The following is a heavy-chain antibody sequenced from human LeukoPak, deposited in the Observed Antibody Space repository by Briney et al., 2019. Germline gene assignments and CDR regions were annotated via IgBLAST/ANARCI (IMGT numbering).Heavy chain of an antibody. V-gene: IGHV1-69*04. CDR3: ARQYRSTTSCRQYYYYYYGMDV. CDR2: IIPILGIT. J-gene: IGHJ6*02. D-gene: IGHD2-2*01. CDR1: GGTVTYYA. Sequence: ASVKVSCKASGGTVTYYAISWVRQAPGQGLEWMGRIIPILGITNYAQKFQGRVTITADKSTSTAYLDLGSLRSEDTAVYYCARQYRSTTSCRQYYYYYYGMDVWGQGTTVTVSS.